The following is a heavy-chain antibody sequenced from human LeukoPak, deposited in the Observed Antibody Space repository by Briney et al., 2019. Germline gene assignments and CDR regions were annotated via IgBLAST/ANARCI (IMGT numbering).Heavy chain of an antibody. V-gene: IGHV4-59*01. Sequence: SETLSLTCTVSGGSINNYYWSWIRQPPGKGLEWVTYIYNSGSTSYNPSLKSRVTISMNTSKNQFSLKLSSVTAADTAVYYCARGPGGGSYSDAFDIWGQGTMVTVSS. CDR2: IYNSGST. CDR1: GGSINNYY. D-gene: IGHD1-26*01. CDR3: ARGPGGGSYSDAFDI. J-gene: IGHJ3*02.